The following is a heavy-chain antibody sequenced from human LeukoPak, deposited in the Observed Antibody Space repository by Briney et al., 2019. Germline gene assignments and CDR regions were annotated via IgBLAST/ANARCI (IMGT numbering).Heavy chain of an antibody. V-gene: IGHV3-23*01. Sequence: GGSLRLSCAASGFTFSSYAMSWVRQAPGKGLEWVSAISGSGGSTYYADPVKGRFTISRDNSKNTLYLQMNSLRAEDTAVYYCAKDIAVAGIFDYWGQGTLVTVSP. J-gene: IGHJ4*02. CDR2: ISGSGGST. CDR1: GFTFSSYA. D-gene: IGHD6-19*01. CDR3: AKDIAVAGIFDY.